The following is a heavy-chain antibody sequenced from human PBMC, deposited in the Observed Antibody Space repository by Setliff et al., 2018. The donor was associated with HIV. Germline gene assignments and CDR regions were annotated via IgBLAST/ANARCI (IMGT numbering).Heavy chain of an antibody. J-gene: IGHJ3*01. Sequence: ASVKVSCKTSGYTFINYYVHWMRQAPGQGPEWLGVINPREGYTNRALRFQDRVIVTRNTYTSTVYLELRRLTSEDTTIYSCARDFIQSWSDYYFDVSG. CDR1: GYTFINYY. V-gene: IGHV1-46*01. CDR3: ARDFIQSWSDYYFDV. CDR2: INPREGYT. D-gene: IGHD5-18*01.